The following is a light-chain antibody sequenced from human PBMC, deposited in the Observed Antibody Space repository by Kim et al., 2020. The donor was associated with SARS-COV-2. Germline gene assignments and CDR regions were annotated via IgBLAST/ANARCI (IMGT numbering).Light chain of an antibody. CDR1: KLGNKY. Sequence: SYELTQPPSVSVSPGQTASITCSGDKLGNKYACWYQQKPGQSPVLVIYQDNKRPSGIPERFSGSNSGNTATLTISGTQAMDEADYYCQVWDSRTYVVFGGGTQLTVL. CDR3: QVWDSRTYVV. V-gene: IGLV3-1*01. J-gene: IGLJ2*01. CDR2: QDN.